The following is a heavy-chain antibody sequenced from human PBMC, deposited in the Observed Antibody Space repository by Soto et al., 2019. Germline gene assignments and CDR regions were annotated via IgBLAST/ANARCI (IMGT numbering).Heavy chain of an antibody. CDR1: GFTFISYA. J-gene: IGHJ4*02. CDR3: ARDQHLTAICDY. V-gene: IGHV3-30*04. D-gene: IGHD2-21*02. Sequence: QVQLVESGGGVVQPGRSLRLSCAASGFTFISYAMHWVRQAPGKGLEWVAVISYDGSNKYYADSVKARFTISRDNSKNTLYLQMNSLRAEDTAVYYCARDQHLTAICDYWGQGPLVTVSS. CDR2: ISYDGSNK.